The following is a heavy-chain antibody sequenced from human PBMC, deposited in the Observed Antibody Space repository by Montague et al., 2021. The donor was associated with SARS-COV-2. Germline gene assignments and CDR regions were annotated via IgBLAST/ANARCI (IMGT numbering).Heavy chain of an antibody. Sequence: SETLSLTCAVYGGSFSGYYWSWIRQPPGKGLEWIGEINHSGSTNYNPSLKSRVTISVDTSKNQFSLKLSSVTATDTAVYYCAGVLVDYYGIDVWGQGTTVTVSS. CDR3: AGVLVDYYGIDV. CDR2: INHSGST. D-gene: IGHD2-8*02. CDR1: GGSFSGYY. V-gene: IGHV4-34*01. J-gene: IGHJ6*02.